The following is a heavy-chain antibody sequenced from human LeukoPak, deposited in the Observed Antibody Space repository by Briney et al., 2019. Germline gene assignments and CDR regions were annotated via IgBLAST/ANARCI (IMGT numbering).Heavy chain of an antibody. V-gene: IGHV3-9*01. J-gene: IGHJ3*02. CDR1: GFTFDDYA. CDR3: AKDSARLSQQLDAFDI. CDR2: ISWNSGSI. D-gene: IGHD6-13*01. Sequence: PGRSLRLSCATSGFTFDDYAMHWVRQAPGKGLEWVSGISWNSGSIGYADSVKGRFTISRDNAKNSLYLQINSLRAEDTALYYCAKDSARLSQQLDAFDIWGQGTMVTVSS.